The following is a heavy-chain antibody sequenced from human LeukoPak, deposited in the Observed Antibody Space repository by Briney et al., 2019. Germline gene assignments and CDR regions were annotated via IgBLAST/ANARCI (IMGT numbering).Heavy chain of an antibody. V-gene: IGHV1-8*01. J-gene: IGHJ6*03. CDR3: ARGHYYMDV. Sequence: ASVKVSCKASGYTFTSYDINWVRQATGQGPEWMGWKNPNSGSTDYAQKFQGRVTMTRDTSINTAYMELSSLRSEDTAVYYCARGHYYMDVWGRGTTVTVSS. CDR2: KNPNSGST. CDR1: GYTFTSYD.